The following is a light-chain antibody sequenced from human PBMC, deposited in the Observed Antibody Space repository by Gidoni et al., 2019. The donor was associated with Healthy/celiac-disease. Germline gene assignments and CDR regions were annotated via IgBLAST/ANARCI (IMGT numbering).Light chain of an antibody. V-gene: IGLV2-23*02. CDR3: FSYAGSSTVV. J-gene: IGLJ2*01. CDR2: EVS. CDR1: SSDVVSYNM. Sequence: QSALTQPASGAGSPGQSITISCTGTSSDVVSYNMVSWYQQIPGKGPNLMIYEVSKRPSGVSNRCSGSKSGNTASLTISGLQAEDEADYYFFSYAGSSTVVFGGGTKLTVL.